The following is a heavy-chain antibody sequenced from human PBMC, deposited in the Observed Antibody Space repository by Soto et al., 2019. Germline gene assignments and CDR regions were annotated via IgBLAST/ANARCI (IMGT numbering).Heavy chain of an antibody. CDR1: GYTFTGYY. D-gene: IGHD3-10*01. V-gene: IGHV1-2*02. Sequence: ASVKVSCKASGYTFTGYYMHWVRRAPGQGLEWMGWINPNSGGTNYAQKFQGRVTMTRDTSISTAYMELSRLRSDDTAVYYCARGLYGSGTLYDMDVWGQGTTVTVSS. CDR3: ARGLYGSGTLYDMDV. CDR2: INPNSGGT. J-gene: IGHJ6*02.